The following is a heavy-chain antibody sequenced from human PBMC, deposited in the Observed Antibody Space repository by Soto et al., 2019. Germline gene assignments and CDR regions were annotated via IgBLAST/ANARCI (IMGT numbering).Heavy chain of an antibody. J-gene: IGHJ6*02. D-gene: IGHD5-18*01. Sequence: GGSLRLSCAASGFTFSNAWMNWVRQAPGKGLEWVGRIKSKTDGGTTDYAAPVKGRFTISRDDSKNTLYLQMNSLKTEDTAVYYCTTDQWIQLWDDLGYYGMDVWGQGTTVTVSS. V-gene: IGHV3-15*07. CDR2: IKSKTDGGTT. CDR1: GFTFSNAW. CDR3: TTDQWIQLWDDLGYYGMDV.